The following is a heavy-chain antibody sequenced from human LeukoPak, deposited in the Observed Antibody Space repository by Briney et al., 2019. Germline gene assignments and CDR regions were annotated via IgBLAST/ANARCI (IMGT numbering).Heavy chain of an antibody. CDR1: GGSFSGYY. CDR2: INHSGST. J-gene: IGHJ5*02. V-gene: IGHV4-34*01. CDR3: ARDSGTTGKVKFDP. Sequence: SETLSLTCAVYGGSFSGYYWSWIRQPPGKGLEWIGEINHSGSTNYNPSLKSRLTISIDTSKNQFSLKLMSVTAADTAVYYCARDSGTTGKVKFDPWGQGTLVTVSS. D-gene: IGHD3-10*01.